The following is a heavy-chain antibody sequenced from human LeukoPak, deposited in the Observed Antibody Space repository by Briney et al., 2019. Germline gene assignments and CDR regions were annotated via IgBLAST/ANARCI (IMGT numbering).Heavy chain of an antibody. V-gene: IGHV1-69*13. CDR2: IIPIFGTA. J-gene: IGHJ6*03. CDR3: ASQSTEFLGRTHDDFWIGYYYMDV. CDR1: GGTFSSYV. Sequence: SVKVSCKASGGTFSSYVISWVRQAPGQGLEWMGGIIPIFGTANYAQKFQGRVTITADESTSTAYMELSSLRSEDTAVYYCASQSTEFLGRTHDDFWIGYYYMDVWGKGTTVTVSS. D-gene: IGHD3-3*01.